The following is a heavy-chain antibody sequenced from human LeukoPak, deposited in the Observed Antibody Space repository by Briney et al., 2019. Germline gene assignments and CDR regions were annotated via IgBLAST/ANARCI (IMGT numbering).Heavy chain of an antibody. CDR3: ARDQSIYDFWSGYSGGYGMDV. V-gene: IGHV3-66*02. CDR1: GFTISSNY. CDR2: LYSGGST. Sequence: GGSLRLSCAASGFTISSNYINWVRQAPGKGLEWVSVLYSGGSTYYADSVKGRFTISRDNSKNTLYLQMNSLRAEDTAVYYCARDQSIYDFWSGYSGGYGMDVWGQGTTVTVSS. J-gene: IGHJ6*02. D-gene: IGHD3-3*01.